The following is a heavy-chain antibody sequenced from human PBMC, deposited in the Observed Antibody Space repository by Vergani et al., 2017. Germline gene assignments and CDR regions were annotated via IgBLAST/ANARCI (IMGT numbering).Heavy chain of an antibody. CDR2: INAGNGNT. J-gene: IGHJ6*02. V-gene: IGHV1-3*01. Sequence: QVQLVQSGAEVKKPGASVKVSCKASGYTFTSYAMHWVRQAPGQRLEWMGWINAGNGNTKYSQKFQGRVTITRDTSASTAYMELSSLRSEDTAVYYCASYGLTMVRGVTNYYYYYGMDVWGQGTTVTVSS. CDR1: GYTFTSYA. CDR3: ASYGLTMVRGVTNYYYYYGMDV. D-gene: IGHD3-10*01.